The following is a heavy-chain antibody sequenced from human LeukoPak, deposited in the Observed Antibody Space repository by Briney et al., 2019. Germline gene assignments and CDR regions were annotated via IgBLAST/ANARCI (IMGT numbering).Heavy chain of an antibody. CDR3: ARAKVLRYFDWLLGY. CDR2: INPNSGGT. V-gene: IGHV1-2*02. Sequence: ASVKVPCKASGYTFTGYYMHWVRQAPGQGLEWMGWINPNSGGTNYAQKFQGRVTMTRDTSISTAYMELSRLRSDDTAVYYCARAKVLRYFDWLLGYWGQGTLVTVSS. J-gene: IGHJ4*02. CDR1: GYTFTGYY. D-gene: IGHD3-9*01.